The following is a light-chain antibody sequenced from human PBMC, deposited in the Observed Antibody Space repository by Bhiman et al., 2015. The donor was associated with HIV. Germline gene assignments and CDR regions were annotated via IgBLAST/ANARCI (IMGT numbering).Light chain of an antibody. CDR1: SSNIGNNY. CDR3: SAWDDSLNGVV. Sequence: QSVLTQPPSVSAAPGQKVTISCSGSSSNIGNNYVSWYQQLPGTAPKLLIYENNKRPSGIPDRFSGSKSGTSATLGITGLQTGDEADYYCSAWDDSLNGVVFGGGTKVTVL. CDR2: ENN. V-gene: IGLV1-51*02. J-gene: IGLJ2*01.